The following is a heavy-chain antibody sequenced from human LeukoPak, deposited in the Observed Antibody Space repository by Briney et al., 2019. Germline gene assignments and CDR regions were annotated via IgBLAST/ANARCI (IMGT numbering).Heavy chain of an antibody. CDR3: ARYTGKDYVWGSYRYIGGIDY. V-gene: IGHV1-2*02. CDR1: GYTFTGYY. J-gene: IGHJ4*02. D-gene: IGHD3-16*02. Sequence: ASVKVSCKASGYTFTGYYMHWVRQAPGQGLEWMGWINPNSGGTNYAQKFQGRVTMTRDTSISTAYMELSRLRSDDTAVYYCARYTGKDYVWGSYRYIGGIDYWGQGTLVTVSS. CDR2: INPNSGGT.